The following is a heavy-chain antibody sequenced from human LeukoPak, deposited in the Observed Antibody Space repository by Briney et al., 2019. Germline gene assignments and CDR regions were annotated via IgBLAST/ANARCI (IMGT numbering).Heavy chain of an antibody. CDR3: ARIKHCSGGTCHSRYYFDI. CDR2: IYYSGTT. CDR1: GGSISRGEYY. D-gene: IGHD2-15*01. V-gene: IGHV4-30-4*01. Sequence: SETLSLTCTVSGGSISRGEYYWSWIRQTPGKGLEWMGYIYYSGTTYYNPSLKSRFTISVDTSKNQFSLKLNSATAADTAVYYCARIKHCSGGTCHSRYYFDIWGRGTLVTVS. J-gene: IGHJ4*02.